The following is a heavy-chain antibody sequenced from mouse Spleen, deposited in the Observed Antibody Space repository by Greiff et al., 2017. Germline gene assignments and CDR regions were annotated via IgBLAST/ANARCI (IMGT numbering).Heavy chain of an antibody. CDR1: GYTFTSYW. Sequence: VQLQQSGTVLARPGASVKMSCKASGYTFTSYWMHWVKQRPGQGLEWIGAIYPGNSDTSYNQKFKGKAKLTAVTSTSTAYMELSSLTNEDSAVYYCTSMITTKTWFAYWGQGTLVTVSA. CDR3: TSMITTKTWFAY. CDR2: IYPGNSDT. J-gene: IGHJ3*01. D-gene: IGHD2-4*01. V-gene: IGHV1-5*01.